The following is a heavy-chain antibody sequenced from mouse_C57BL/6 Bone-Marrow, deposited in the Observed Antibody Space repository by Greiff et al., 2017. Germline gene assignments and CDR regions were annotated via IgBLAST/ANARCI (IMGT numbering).Heavy chain of an antibody. CDR1: GFTFSSYA. V-gene: IGHV5-9-1*02. CDR2: ISSGGDYI. Sequence: EVHLVESGEGLVKPGGSLKLSCAASGFTFSSYAMSWVRQTPEKRLEWVAYISSGGDYIYYADTVKGRFTISRDNARNTLYLQMSSLKSEDTAMYYCTRGRQLRPLFAYWGQGTLVTVSA. J-gene: IGHJ3*01. D-gene: IGHD3-2*02. CDR3: TRGRQLRPLFAY.